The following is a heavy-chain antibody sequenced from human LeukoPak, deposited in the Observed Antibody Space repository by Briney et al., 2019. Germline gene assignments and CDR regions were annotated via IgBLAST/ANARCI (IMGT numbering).Heavy chain of an antibody. V-gene: IGHV4-39*01. D-gene: IGHD3-9*01. CDR2: IYYSGST. Sequence: SETLSLTCTVSGGSISSSSYYWGWIRQPPGKGLEWLGSIYYSGSTYYNPSLKSRVTISVDTSKNQFSLKLSSVTAADTAVYYCARAPLRYFDQHLFGSPLPKYYYYGMDVWGQGTTVTVSS. CDR1: GGSISSSSYY. J-gene: IGHJ6*02. CDR3: ARAPLRYFDQHLFGSPLPKYYYYGMDV.